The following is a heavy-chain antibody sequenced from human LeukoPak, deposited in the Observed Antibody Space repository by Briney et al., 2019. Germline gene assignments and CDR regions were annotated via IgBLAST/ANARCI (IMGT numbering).Heavy chain of an antibody. CDR2: ISYDGSNK. Sequence: GGSLRLSCAASGFTFSSYAMHWVRQAPGKGLEWVAVISYDGSNKYYADSVKGRFTISRDNSKNTLYLQMNSLRAEDTAMYYCTRDRAEKARIGGMDVWGQGTTVTISS. D-gene: IGHD2-15*01. CDR1: GFTFSSYA. J-gene: IGHJ6*02. V-gene: IGHV3-30-3*01. CDR3: TRDRAEKARIGGMDV.